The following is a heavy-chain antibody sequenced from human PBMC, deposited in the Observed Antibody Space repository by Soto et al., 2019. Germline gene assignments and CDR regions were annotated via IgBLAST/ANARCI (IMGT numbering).Heavy chain of an antibody. D-gene: IGHD1-26*01. V-gene: IGHV1-18*01. J-gene: IGHJ5*02. CDR3: ARVLGGRGHWFDP. CDR2: ISAYNYNT. CDR1: GYTFTSYG. Sequence: QVQLVQSGAEVKKPGASVKVSCKASGYTFTSYGLSWVRQAPGQGLEWMGRISAYNYNTNYAQKLQGRVTMTTDTSTSTAYMGLRCLRSSDTTVYYCARVLGGRGHWFDPWGQGTLVTVSS.